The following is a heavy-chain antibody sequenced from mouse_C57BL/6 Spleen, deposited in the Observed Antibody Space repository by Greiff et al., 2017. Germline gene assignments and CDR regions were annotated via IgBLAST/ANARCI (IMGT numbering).Heavy chain of an antibody. D-gene: IGHD1-1*01. CDR2: IDPENGDT. V-gene: IGHV14-4*01. J-gene: IGHJ3*01. CDR1: GFNIKDDY. CDR3: TTRYSRFAD. Sequence: EVKLMESGAELVRPGASVKLSCTASGFNIKDDYMHWVKQRPEQGLEWIGWIDPENGDTEYASKFQGKATITADTSSNTAYLQLSSLTSEDTAVYYCTTRYSRFADWGQGTLVTVSA.